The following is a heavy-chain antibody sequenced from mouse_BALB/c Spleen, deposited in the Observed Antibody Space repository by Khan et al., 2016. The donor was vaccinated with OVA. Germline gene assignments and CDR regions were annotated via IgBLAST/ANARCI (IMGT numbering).Heavy chain of an antibody. Sequence: VQLQQSGAELAKPGASVKMSCKASGYTFTSYWMHWIKQRPGQGLEWIGYINPTSGYTDYNQKFKDKATLTADKSSSTAYMQLNSLTSDDSAVYYYARVRIDYWGQGTTLTVSS. V-gene: IGHV1-7*01. CDR2: INPTSGYT. J-gene: IGHJ2*01. CDR1: GYTFTSYW. CDR3: ARVRIDY.